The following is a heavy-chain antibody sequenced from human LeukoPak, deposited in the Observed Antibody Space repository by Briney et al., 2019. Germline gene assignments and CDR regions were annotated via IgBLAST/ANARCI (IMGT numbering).Heavy chain of an antibody. CDR2: IYYSGST. J-gene: IGHJ4*02. D-gene: IGHD5-18*01. CDR3: ASSEWIQLWSPPYFDY. Sequence: SETLSLTCTVSGGSVSSGSYYWSWIRQPPGKGLKWIGYIYYSGSTNYNPSLKSRVTISVDTSKNQFSLKLSSVTAADTAVYYCASSEWIQLWSPPYFDYWGQGTLVTVSS. V-gene: IGHV4-61*01. CDR1: GGSVSSGSYY.